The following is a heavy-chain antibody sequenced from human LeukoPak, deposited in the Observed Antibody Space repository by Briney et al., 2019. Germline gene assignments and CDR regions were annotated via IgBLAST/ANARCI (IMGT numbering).Heavy chain of an antibody. D-gene: IGHD2-15*01. CDR2: IFHNGNT. CDR1: GHSIGAGFV. CDR3: ARRGSIAGWSFDY. Sequence: PSATLFLTCTVSGHSIGAGFVWGWIRQSPGKGLEWLGNIFHNGNTYYNPSLNGRVTMSPDTSRNQFSLTLTSVTAADTAVYFCARRGSIAGWSFDYWGLGSLVTVSS. V-gene: IGHV4-38-2*02. J-gene: IGHJ4*02.